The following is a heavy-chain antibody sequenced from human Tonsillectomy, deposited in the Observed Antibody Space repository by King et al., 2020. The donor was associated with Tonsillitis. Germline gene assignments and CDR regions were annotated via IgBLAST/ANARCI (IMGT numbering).Heavy chain of an antibody. CDR1: GGTFSSYA. Sequence: VQLVESGAEVKKPGSSVKVSCKASGGTFSSYAFSWVRQAPGQGLEWMGGIIPIFGTANYAQKFQGRVTITADESTSTAYMELSSLRFEEPAVYYCARDYTDYYDSSGYQPGGYWGQGSLVTVSS. V-gene: IGHV1-69*01. J-gene: IGHJ4*02. D-gene: IGHD3-22*01. CDR2: IIPIFGTA. CDR3: ARDYTDYYDSSGYQPGGY.